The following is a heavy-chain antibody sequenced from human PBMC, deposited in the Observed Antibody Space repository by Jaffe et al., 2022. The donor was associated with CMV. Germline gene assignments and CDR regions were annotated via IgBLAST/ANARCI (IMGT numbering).Heavy chain of an antibody. CDR1: GFSLSTSGVG. CDR2: IYWNDDK. CDR3: AHRPNWKAFFDY. D-gene: IGHD1-20*01. J-gene: IGHJ4*02. V-gene: IGHV2-5*01. Sequence: QITLKESGPTLVKPTQTLTLTCTFSGFSLSTSGVGVGWIRQPPGKALEWLALIYWNDDKRYSPSLKSRLTITKDTSKNQVVLTMTNMDPVDTATYYCAHRPNWKAFFDYWGQGTLVTVSS.